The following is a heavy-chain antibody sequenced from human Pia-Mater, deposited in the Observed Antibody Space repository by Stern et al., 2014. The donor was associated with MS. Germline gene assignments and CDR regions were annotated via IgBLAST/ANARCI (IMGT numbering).Heavy chain of an antibody. V-gene: IGHV4-31*03. CDR1: GGSINIGDYY. Sequence: VQLVEPGSGLVKPSQNLSLTCTVSGGSINIGDYYWSCIRHLPGKGLEWIGYIYNIGSTSYNPSLKSRVSISVDTSKNQFSLNLNSVTAADTAVYYCAGGTVAGLFDYWGQGTLVTVSS. CDR3: AGGTVAGLFDY. D-gene: IGHD6-19*01. CDR2: IYNIGST. J-gene: IGHJ4*02.